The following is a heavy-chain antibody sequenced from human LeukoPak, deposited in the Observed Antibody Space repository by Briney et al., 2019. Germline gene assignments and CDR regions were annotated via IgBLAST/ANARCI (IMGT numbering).Heavy chain of an antibody. Sequence: GGSLRLSCAASGFSFSTYGMHWVRQAPGKGLEWVALIWNAGTNTYYADSVKGRFTISRDNSKNTLYLQMNSLRAEDTAVFYCAGDTPPGGDYYFDYWGQGTLVIVSS. V-gene: IGHV3-33*01. J-gene: IGHJ4*02. CDR1: GFSFSTYG. CDR3: AGDTPPGGDYYFDY. CDR2: IWNAGTNT. D-gene: IGHD3-16*01.